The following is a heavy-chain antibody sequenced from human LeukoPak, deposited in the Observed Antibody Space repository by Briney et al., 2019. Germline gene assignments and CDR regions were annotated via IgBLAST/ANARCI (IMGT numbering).Heavy chain of an antibody. Sequence: GSPRLSRAASGFTFSDYSMNWVRQAPGKGLEWVASVKSDSSYIYYADSMRGRFTISRDNAKNSLFLQMNSLRAEDTAVYYCARLRRNSDRSDFFDYYDHWGQGTLVTVSS. CDR2: VKSDSSYI. CDR3: ARLRRNSDRSDFFDYYDH. D-gene: IGHD3-22*01. CDR1: GFTFSDYS. V-gene: IGHV3-21*01. J-gene: IGHJ4*02.